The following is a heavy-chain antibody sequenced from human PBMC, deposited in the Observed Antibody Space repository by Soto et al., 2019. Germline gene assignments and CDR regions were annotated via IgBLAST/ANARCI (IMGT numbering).Heavy chain of an antibody. V-gene: IGHV1-18*01. J-gene: IGHJ3*02. Sequence: EASVKVSCKASGYSFTNYAFSWVRQAPGQGLEWMGWINPNNGDTNFPQKFQGRVTITRDTSASTAYMELSSLRSEDTAVYYCARDIAFDIWGQGTMVTVSS. CDR3: ARDIAFDI. CDR1: GYSFTNYA. CDR2: INPNNGDT.